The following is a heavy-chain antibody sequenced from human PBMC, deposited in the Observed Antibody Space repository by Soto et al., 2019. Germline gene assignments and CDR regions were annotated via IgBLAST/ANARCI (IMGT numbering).Heavy chain of an antibody. V-gene: IGHV3-23*01. CDR2: ISGSGDRT. D-gene: IGHD3-22*01. CDR1: GITISNYP. CDR3: VKDDGGYPSTAQH. Sequence: EVQLLESGGGLVQPGGSLRLSCAASGITISNYPMSWVRQAPGKGLDWVSGISGSGDRTYYADSAKGRFTISKDISKNSLSLQLDNLGVEDTAVYLCVKDDGGYPSTAQHWGQGTLVTVSS. J-gene: IGHJ1*01.